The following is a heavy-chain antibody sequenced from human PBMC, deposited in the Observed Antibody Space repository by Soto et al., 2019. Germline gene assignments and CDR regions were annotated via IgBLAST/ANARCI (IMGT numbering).Heavy chain of an antibody. J-gene: IGHJ4*02. Sequence: QVQLQESGPGLVKPSETLSLTCTVSGGPTSGSYWAWIRQPPGKGPEWIGYIYYTGSTNYNPPLRSRVTISLDTSKNQFSLKLTSVTAADTAVYYCARHVYFRFDDWGQGKLVIVSS. V-gene: IGHV4-59*08. D-gene: IGHD2-21*01. CDR3: ARHVYFRFDD. CDR1: GGPTSGSY. CDR2: IYYTGST.